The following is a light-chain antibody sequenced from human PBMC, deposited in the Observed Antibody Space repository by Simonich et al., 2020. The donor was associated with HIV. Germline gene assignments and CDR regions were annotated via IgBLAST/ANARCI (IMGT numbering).Light chain of an antibody. CDR3: QQRSNWIT. CDR2: DAS. J-gene: IGKJ5*01. V-gene: IGKV3-11*01. Sequence: EVVLTQSPATLSVSPGERATLSCRASQSVSNNLAWYQQKPGQAPRLLIYDASNRATGIPARFSGSGSGTDFTLTISSLEPEDFAVYYCQQRSNWITFGQGTRLEIK. CDR1: QSVSNN.